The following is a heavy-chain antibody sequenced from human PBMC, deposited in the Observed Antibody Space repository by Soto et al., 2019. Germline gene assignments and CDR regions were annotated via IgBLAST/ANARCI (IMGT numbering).Heavy chain of an antibody. CDR1: GYSFTSYW. CDR3: ATHRYSGSPSLDY. V-gene: IGHV5-51*01. J-gene: IGHJ4*02. CDR2: IYPGDSDT. Sequence: GESLKISCKGSGYSFTSYWIAWVRQMPGKGLEWMGIIYPGDSDTRYSPSFQGQVTTSADKSISTAYLQWSSLKASDTAMYYCATHRYSGSPSLDYWGQGTLVTVSS. D-gene: IGHD1-26*01.